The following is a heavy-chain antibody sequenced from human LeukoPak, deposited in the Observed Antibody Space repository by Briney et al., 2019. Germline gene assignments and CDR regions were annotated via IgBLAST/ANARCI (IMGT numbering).Heavy chain of an antibody. J-gene: IGHJ4*02. CDR3: ARHEDDYDILTGYYIPYYFDY. CDR1: GGSISSGGYY. D-gene: IGHD3-9*01. V-gene: IGHV4-31*03. Sequence: SQTLSLTCTVSGGSISSGGYYWSWIRQHPGKGLEWIGYIYYSGSTYYNPSLKSRVTISVDTSKNQFSLKLSSVTAADTAVYYCARHEDDYDILTGYYIPYYFDYWGQGTLVTVSS. CDR2: IYYSGST.